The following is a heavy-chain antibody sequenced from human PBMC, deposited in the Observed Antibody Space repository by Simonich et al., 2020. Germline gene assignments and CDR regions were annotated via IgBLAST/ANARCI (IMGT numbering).Heavy chain of an antibody. CDR1: GYTFTSYG. D-gene: IGHD2-15*01. CDR2: ISAYNRNT. V-gene: IGHV1-18*01. CDR3: ARASRGTWWYYYFDY. J-gene: IGHJ4*02. Sequence: QVQLVQSGAEVKKPGASVKVSCKASGYTFTSYGISWVRQAPGQGLEWRGWISAYNRNTNYAQKLQGRVTMTTDTSTSTAYMELRSLRSDDTAVYYCARASRGTWWYYYFDYWGQGTLVTVSS.